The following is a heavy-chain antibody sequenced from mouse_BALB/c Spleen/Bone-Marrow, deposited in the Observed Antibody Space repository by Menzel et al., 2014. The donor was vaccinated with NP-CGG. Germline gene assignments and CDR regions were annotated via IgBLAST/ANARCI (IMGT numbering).Heavy chain of an antibody. J-gene: IGHJ4*01. Sequence: EGKLVESGGGLVQPGGSRKLSCAASGFTFSSFGMHWVRQAPEKGLEWVAYISNGSSTIYYADTVKGRFTISRDNPKNTLFLQMTSLRSEDTAMYYCARKGAMITHYYAMDYWGQGTSIPVSS. CDR1: GFTFSSFG. CDR3: ARKGAMITHYYAMDY. D-gene: IGHD2-4*01. CDR2: ISNGSSTI. V-gene: IGHV5-17*02.